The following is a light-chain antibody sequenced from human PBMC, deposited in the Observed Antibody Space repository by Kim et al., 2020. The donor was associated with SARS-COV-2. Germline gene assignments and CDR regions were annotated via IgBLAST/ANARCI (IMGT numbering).Light chain of an antibody. CDR3: QQSYSTPLT. Sequence: VGDRVTITCRARQTISRYLNWYQQTSGNAPKRLIYAASSLQSGVPSRFSGSGSGTDFTLTISSLHPEDFATYYCQQSYSTPLTFGGGTKVDIK. CDR1: QTISRY. V-gene: IGKV1-39*01. J-gene: IGKJ4*01. CDR2: AAS.